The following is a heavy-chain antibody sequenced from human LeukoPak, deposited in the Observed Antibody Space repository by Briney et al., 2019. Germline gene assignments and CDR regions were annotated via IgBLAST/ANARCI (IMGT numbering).Heavy chain of an antibody. Sequence: GGSLRLSCAASGFTFHGHAMHWVRQVPGKGLEWVSLISGDGGSTYYADSVKGRFTISRDNSKNSLHLQMNSLTTEDTALYYCARGNQWLIHYWGQGTLVTVSS. D-gene: IGHD6-19*01. J-gene: IGHJ4*02. CDR1: GFTFHGHA. V-gene: IGHV3-43*02. CDR3: ARGNQWLIHY. CDR2: ISGDGGST.